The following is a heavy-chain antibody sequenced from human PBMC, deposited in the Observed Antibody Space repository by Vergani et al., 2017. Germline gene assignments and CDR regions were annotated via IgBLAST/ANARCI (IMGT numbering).Heavy chain of an antibody. CDR3: VIDVRVSRT. CDR1: GITFWKFG. J-gene: IGHJ3*01. Sequence: EVDLVESGGGLAQPGGSLRLSCEASGITFWKFGMHWVRQGPGKGLEWVSSISGNNDDVYYADSVKGRFTISRDNAKNSLYLDMSSLRAEDTAVYYCVIDVRVSRTWGQGTLVAVSS. CDR2: ISGNNDDV. V-gene: IGHV3-21*01.